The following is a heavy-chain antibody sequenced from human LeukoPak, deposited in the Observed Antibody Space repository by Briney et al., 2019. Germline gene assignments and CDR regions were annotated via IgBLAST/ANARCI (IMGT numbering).Heavy chain of an antibody. D-gene: IGHD6-19*01. CDR3: AAPTGGIVGWPVLDFDY. J-gene: IGHJ4*02. Sequence: QTGGSLRLSCAASGFTFSSYGMHWVRQAPGKGLEWVAFIRYDGSNKYYADSVKGRFTISRDNSKNTLYLQMNSLRAEDTAVYYCAAPTGGIVGWPVLDFDYWGQGTLVTVSS. CDR1: GFTFSSYG. CDR2: IRYDGSNK. V-gene: IGHV3-30*02.